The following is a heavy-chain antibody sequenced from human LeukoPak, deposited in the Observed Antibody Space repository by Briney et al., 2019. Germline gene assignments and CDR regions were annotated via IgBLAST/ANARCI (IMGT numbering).Heavy chain of an antibody. J-gene: IGHJ4*02. Sequence: SVKVSCKASGGTFSSYAISWVRQAPGQGLEWMGRIIPISGTANYAQKFQGRVMITTDESTSTAYMELSSLRSEDTAVYYCARVPIIAAGGEFDYWGQGTLVTVSS. CDR3: ARVPIIAAGGEFDY. D-gene: IGHD6-13*01. V-gene: IGHV1-69*05. CDR1: GGTFSSYA. CDR2: IIPISGTA.